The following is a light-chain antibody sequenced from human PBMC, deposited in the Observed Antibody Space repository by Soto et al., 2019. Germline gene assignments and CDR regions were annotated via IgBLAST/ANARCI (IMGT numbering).Light chain of an antibody. CDR2: EVS. J-gene: IGLJ1*01. Sequence: QSALTQPASVPGSPGQSITISCTGTSSDVDFYNFVSWYQQHPGKALKLMIYEVSNRSSGVSSRFSGSKSGNTASLTISGLRAEDEADYYCSSSTISSYIFGTGTKVTVL. CDR3: SSSTISSYI. CDR1: SSDVDFYNF. V-gene: IGLV2-14*01.